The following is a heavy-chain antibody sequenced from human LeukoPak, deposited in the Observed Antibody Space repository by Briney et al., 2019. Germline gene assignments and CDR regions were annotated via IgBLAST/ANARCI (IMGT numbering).Heavy chain of an antibody. Sequence: PGGSLRLSCAASGFTFSDYAMTWVRQAPGKGLEWVSAISGSGGSTYYADSVKGRFTIPRDNSKNTLYLQMNSLRAEDTAVYYCAKDRGYSYGYEVYWGQGTLVTVSS. J-gene: IGHJ4*02. CDR1: GFTFSDYA. CDR3: AKDRGYSYGYEVY. V-gene: IGHV3-23*01. CDR2: ISGSGGST. D-gene: IGHD5-18*01.